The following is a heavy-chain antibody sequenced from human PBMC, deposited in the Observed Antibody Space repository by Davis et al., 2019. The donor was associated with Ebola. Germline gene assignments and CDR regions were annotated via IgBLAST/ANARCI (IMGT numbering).Heavy chain of an antibody. CDR1: GFTVSSNY. V-gene: IGHV3-21*01. J-gene: IGHJ6*02. Sequence: GGSLRLSCAASGFTVSSNYMSWVRQAPGKGLEWVSSISSSSSYIYYADSVKGRFTISRDNAKNSLYLQMNSLRAEDTAVYYCARDGAVHDYKNYYYYGMDVWGQGTTVTVSS. CDR3: ARDGAVHDYKNYYYYGMDV. D-gene: IGHD4-11*01. CDR2: ISSSSSYI.